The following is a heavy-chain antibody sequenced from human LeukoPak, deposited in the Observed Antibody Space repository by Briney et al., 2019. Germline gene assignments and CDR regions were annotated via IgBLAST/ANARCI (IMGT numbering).Heavy chain of an antibody. CDR2: ISSSGSTI. V-gene: IGHV3-11*01. J-gene: IGHJ4*02. Sequence: PGGSLRLSCAASGFTFSDYYMSWIRQAPGKGLEWVAYISSSGSTIYYVDSVKGRFTISRDNAKNSLYLQMNSLRAEDTAVYYCARRVYSGYVLTPHFDYWGQGTLVTVSS. D-gene: IGHD5-12*01. CDR1: GFTFSDYY. CDR3: ARRVYSGYVLTPHFDY.